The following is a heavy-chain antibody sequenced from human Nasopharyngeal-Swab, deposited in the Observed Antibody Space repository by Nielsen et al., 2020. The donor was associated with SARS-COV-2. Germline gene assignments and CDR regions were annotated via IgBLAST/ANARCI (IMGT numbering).Heavy chain of an antibody. CDR2: IYYSGST. Sequence: WIRQPPGKGLEWIGYIYYSGSTNYNPSLKSRVTISVDTSKNQFSLKLSSVTAADTAVYYCARESGRVGSYFYYYYYMDVWGKGTTVIVSS. J-gene: IGHJ6*03. CDR3: ARESGRVGSYFYYYYYMDV. V-gene: IGHV4-59*01. D-gene: IGHD3-10*01.